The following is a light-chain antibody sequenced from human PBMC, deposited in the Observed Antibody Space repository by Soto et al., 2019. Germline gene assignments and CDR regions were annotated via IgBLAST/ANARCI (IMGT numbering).Light chain of an antibody. Sequence: EIVLTQTQGTLSLSPGERATLSCRASQSVTSSHLAWYQQKPGQAPRLLIYGASTRATGIPDRFSGSGSDTDFSLTIRRLDPEDFAMYYCLLYFSPDRYTFGPGTKVDIK. CDR2: GAS. V-gene: IGKV3-20*01. CDR1: QSVTSSH. J-gene: IGKJ2*01. CDR3: LLYFSPDRYT.